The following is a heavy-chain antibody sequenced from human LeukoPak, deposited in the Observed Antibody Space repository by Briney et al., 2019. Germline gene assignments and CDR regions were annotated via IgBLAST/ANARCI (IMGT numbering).Heavy chain of an antibody. V-gene: IGHV3-7*01. CDR2: IKKDGSEK. CDR3: ARDRTVTTGDYYMDV. CDR1: GFTFSSYW. J-gene: IGHJ6*03. Sequence: GGSLRLSCAASGFTFSSYWMSWVRQAPGKGLEWVANIKKDGSEKYYVDSVKGRFTISRDNAKNSLYLQMNSLRAEDTAVYYCARDRTVTTGDYYMDVWGKGTTVTVSS. D-gene: IGHD4-11*01.